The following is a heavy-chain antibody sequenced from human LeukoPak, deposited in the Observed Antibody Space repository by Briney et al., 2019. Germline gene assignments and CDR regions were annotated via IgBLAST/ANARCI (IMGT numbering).Heavy chain of an antibody. CDR1: GYTFTSYA. Sequence: ASVKVSCKASGYTFTSYAMNWVRQAPGQGLEWMGWVNTNTGNPTYAQGFTGRFVFSLDTSVSTAYLQISSLKAEDTAVYYCARAGDFWSGYWIARSPYYMDVWGKGTTVTVSS. J-gene: IGHJ6*03. CDR3: ARAGDFWSGYWIARSPYYMDV. CDR2: VNTNTGNP. V-gene: IGHV7-4-1*02. D-gene: IGHD3-3*01.